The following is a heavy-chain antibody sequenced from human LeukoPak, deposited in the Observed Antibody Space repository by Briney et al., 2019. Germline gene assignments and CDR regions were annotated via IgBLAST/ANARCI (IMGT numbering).Heavy chain of an antibody. CDR3: AGDWDTWAPFDY. CDR1: VFAFSSYS. D-gene: IGHD5-18*01. CDR2: ISSSSSYI. J-gene: IGHJ4*02. Sequence: GGSLRLSCAASVFAFSSYSKNWVRQAPGEGLVWLSSISSSSSYIYYADSVKGRFTISRDNAKNSLYLQMNSLRAEDTAVYYCAGDWDTWAPFDYWGQGTLVTVSS. V-gene: IGHV3-21*01.